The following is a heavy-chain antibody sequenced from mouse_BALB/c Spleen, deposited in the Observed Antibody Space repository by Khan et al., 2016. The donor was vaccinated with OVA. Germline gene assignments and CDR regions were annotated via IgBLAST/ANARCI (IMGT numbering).Heavy chain of an antibody. J-gene: IGHJ3*01. Sequence: EVQLQESGGDLVKPGGSLKLSCAASGFTFSTYGMSWVRQTPDKRLEWVATISSGGSYTYCPDSVKGRFTISRDNAKNTLYLQMSSLKSEDTAMYYCARLAYYYNSEGFAYWGQGTLVTVSA. V-gene: IGHV5-6*01. D-gene: IGHD1-1*01. CDR2: ISSGGSYT. CDR3: ARLAYYYNSEGFAY. CDR1: GFTFSTYG.